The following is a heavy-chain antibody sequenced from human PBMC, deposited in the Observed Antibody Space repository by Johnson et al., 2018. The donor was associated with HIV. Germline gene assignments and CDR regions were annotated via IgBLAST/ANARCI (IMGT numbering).Heavy chain of an antibody. J-gene: IGHJ3*02. CDR3: AREYYDSSGDYYGGVSAFDI. V-gene: IGHV3-NL1*01. CDR2: VYSGGTT. Sequence: VQLVESGGGVVQPGRSLRLSCTASGFTFSSYGMHWVRQAPGKGLEWVSVVYSGGTTHYADSVKGRSTISRDNSKNTLYLQMNSRRAEDTAVYYCAREYYDSSGDYYGGVSAFDIWGQGTMVTVSS. CDR1: GFTFSSYG. D-gene: IGHD3-22*01.